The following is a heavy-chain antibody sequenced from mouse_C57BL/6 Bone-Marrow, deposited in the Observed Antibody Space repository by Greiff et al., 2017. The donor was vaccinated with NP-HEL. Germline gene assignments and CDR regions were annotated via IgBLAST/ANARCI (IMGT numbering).Heavy chain of an antibody. V-gene: IGHV5-17*01. Sequence: EVQGVESGGGLVKPGGSLKLSCAASGFTFSDYGMHWVRQAPEKGLEWVAYISSGSSTIYYADTVKGRFTISRDNAKNTLFLQMTSLRSEDTAMYYCARQDPYYSPWFAYWGQGTLVTVSA. J-gene: IGHJ3*01. CDR3: ARQDPYYSPWFAY. CDR1: GFTFSDYG. CDR2: ISSGSSTI. D-gene: IGHD2-12*01.